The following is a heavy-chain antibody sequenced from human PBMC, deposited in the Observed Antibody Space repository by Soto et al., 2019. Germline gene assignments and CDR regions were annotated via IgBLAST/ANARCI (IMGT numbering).Heavy chain of an antibody. Sequence: PSETLSLTCTVSGGSISSYYWSWIRQPPGKGLEWIGYIYYSGSTNYNPSLKSRVTISVDTSKNQFSLKLSSVTAADTAVYYCARRKENCSSTSCKIASHDYYYMDVWGKGTTVTVSS. CDR2: IYYSGST. D-gene: IGHD2-2*01. V-gene: IGHV4-59*08. CDR3: ARRKENCSSTSCKIASHDYYYMDV. CDR1: GGSISSYY. J-gene: IGHJ6*03.